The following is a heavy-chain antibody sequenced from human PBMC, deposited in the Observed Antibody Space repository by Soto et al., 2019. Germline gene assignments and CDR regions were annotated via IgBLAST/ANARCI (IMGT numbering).Heavy chain of an antibody. Sequence: QVQLQESGPGLVKPSETLSLTCTVSGGSISSYYWSWIRQPPGKGLEWIGYIFYSGSTNYNPSLKSRVTISVDTSKNRFSLKLSSVTAADTAVYYCAKSRPNYYYYYGMDVWGQGTTVTVSS. CDR3: AKSRPNYYYYYGMDV. CDR1: GGSISSYY. CDR2: IFYSGST. J-gene: IGHJ6*02. V-gene: IGHV4-59*01.